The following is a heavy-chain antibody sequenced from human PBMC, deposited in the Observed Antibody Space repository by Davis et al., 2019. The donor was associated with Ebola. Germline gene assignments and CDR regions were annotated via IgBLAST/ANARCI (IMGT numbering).Heavy chain of an antibody. CDR3: ARGLWWIQPLDY. CDR2: TYYRSRWNY. Sequence: SQTLSLTCAISGDSVSANSVAWNWIRQSPSRGLEWLGRTYYRSRWNYDYAVSLKSRISINPDTSKNQFSLKLSSVTAADTAVYYCARGLWWIQPLDYWGQGTLVTVSS. CDR1: GDSVSANSVA. J-gene: IGHJ4*02. D-gene: IGHD5-18*01. V-gene: IGHV6-1*01.